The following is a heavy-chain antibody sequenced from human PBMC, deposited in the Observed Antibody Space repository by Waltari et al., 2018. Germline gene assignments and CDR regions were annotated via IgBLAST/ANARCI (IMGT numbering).Heavy chain of an antibody. CDR2: IYHSGSS. CDR1: GYSINSDYY. D-gene: IGHD3-16*01. J-gene: IGHJ5*02. CDR3: ARGPDYGGIMWFDP. Sequence: QVQLQESGPGLVKPSETLSLPCTVSGYSINSDYYWGWIRQPPGRGLEWIGIIYHSGSSYYNPSIKSRVTISLDTSKTQFSLKLSSVTAADTAVYYCARGPDYGGIMWFDPWGQGTLVTVSS. V-gene: IGHV4-38-2*02.